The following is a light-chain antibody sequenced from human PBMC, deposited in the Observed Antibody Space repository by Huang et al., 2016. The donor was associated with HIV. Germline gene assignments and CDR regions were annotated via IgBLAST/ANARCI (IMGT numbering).Light chain of an antibody. CDR1: QGISNS. J-gene: IGKJ1*01. V-gene: IGKV1-NL1*01. Sequence: DIQMTQSPSSLSASVGDRVALTCRASQGISNSLAWYQQKPGKAPKLLLYAASRLEGGVTSRFSGSGSGTVYTLTISSLQPEDVAIYHCQQYHGVPWTFGQGTKVEVK. CDR2: AAS. CDR3: QQYHGVPWT.